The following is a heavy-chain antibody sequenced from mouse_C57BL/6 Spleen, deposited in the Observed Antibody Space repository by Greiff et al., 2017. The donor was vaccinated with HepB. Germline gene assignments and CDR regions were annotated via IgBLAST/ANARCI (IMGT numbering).Heavy chain of an antibody. CDR1: GYAFSSSW. V-gene: IGHV1-82*01. CDR3: AHNGSSYNYAMDY. D-gene: IGHD1-1*01. Sequence: QVQLQQSGPELVKPGASVKISCKASGYAFSSSWMNWVKQRPGKGLEWIGRIYPGDGDTNYNGKFKGKATLTADKSSSTAYMQLSSLTSEDSAVYFYAHNGSSYNYAMDYWGQGTSVTVSS. CDR2: IYPGDGDT. J-gene: IGHJ4*01.